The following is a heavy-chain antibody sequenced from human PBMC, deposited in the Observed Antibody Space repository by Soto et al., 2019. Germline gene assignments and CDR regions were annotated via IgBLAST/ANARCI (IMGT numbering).Heavy chain of an antibody. D-gene: IGHD3-10*01. V-gene: IGHV4-31*03. CDR3: ASSLIRGVILNGMDV. CDR1: GGSISSGGYY. J-gene: IGHJ6*02. CDR2: IYYSGST. Sequence: QVQLQESGPGLVKPSQTLSLTCTVSGGSISSGGYYWSWIRQHPGKGLEWIGYIYYSGSTYYNPSHKSRVTISVDTSKNQFSLKQSSVTAADTAVYYCASSLIRGVILNGMDVWGQGTKVTVSS.